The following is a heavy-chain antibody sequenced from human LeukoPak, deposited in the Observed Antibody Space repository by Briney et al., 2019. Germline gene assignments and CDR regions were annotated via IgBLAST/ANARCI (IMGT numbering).Heavy chain of an antibody. Sequence: ASVKVSCKASGYTFTGNYMHWVRQAPGQGLEWMGWINPNSGGTNYAQKFQGRVTMTRDTSISTAYTELSRLRSDDTAVYYCARDSGSYSAAAFDIWGQGTMVTVSS. CDR2: INPNSGGT. CDR1: GYTFTGNY. D-gene: IGHD1-26*01. V-gene: IGHV1-2*02. CDR3: ARDSGSYSAAAFDI. J-gene: IGHJ3*02.